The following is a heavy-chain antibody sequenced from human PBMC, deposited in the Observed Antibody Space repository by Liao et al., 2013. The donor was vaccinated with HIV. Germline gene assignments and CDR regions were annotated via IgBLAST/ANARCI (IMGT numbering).Heavy chain of an antibody. D-gene: IGHD6-13*01. Sequence: QVQLQQWGAGLLKPSETLSLTCAVFGGSLSGYHWNWIRQAPGKGPEWIGEINYSGSTDYNPALKSRVTISVDTSKYELSLKLSSVTAADTAVYYCARSRRYYFDYWGQGTLVTVSS. J-gene: IGHJ4*02. CDR1: GGSLSGYH. CDR2: INYSGST. V-gene: IGHV4-34*01. CDR3: ARSRRYYFDY.